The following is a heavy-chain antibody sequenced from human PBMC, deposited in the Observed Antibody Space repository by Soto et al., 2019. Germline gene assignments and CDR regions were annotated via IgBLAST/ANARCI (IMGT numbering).Heavy chain of an antibody. J-gene: IGHJ6*02. CDR2: IYSSGSS. CDR1: GSSISGSY. CDR3: ARLFTVTTDYYFGMDV. V-gene: IGHV4-4*07. Sequence: LSLTCTVSGSSISGSYWSWVRQPAGKGLEWIGRIYSSGSSNYNPSLNSRLTMSLDTSKNQFSLKLRSVTAADTAIYYCARLFTVTTDYYFGMDVWGQGTTVTVSS. D-gene: IGHD4-17*01.